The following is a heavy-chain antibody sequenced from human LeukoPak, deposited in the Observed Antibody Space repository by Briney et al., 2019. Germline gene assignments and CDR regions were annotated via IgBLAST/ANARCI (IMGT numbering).Heavy chain of an antibody. D-gene: IGHD1-26*01. Sequence: PGGSLRLSCAASGFTFSNYGMRWVRQAPGKGLEWVSGISDSGDSTYYADSVKGRFTISRDNSKNTLYLQMNSLRAEDTAVYYCARGPLRVGATNDFDYWGQGTLVTVSS. CDR2: ISDSGDST. V-gene: IGHV3-23*01. J-gene: IGHJ4*02. CDR1: GFTFSNYG. CDR3: ARGPLRVGATNDFDY.